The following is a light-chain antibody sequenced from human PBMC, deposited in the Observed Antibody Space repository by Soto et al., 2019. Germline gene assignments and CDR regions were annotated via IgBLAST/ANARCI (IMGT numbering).Light chain of an antibody. CDR3: QQYGSTPRT. J-gene: IGKJ1*01. V-gene: IGKV3-20*01. CDR1: QSVSSSN. CDR2: GAS. Sequence: EIVLTQSPGTLSLSPGERATLSYRASQSVSSSNLAWYQQKPGQAPRLLIYGASSRATGIPDRFSGSGSGTDFTLTISRLESEDFAVYYCQQYGSTPRTFGQGTKVEIK.